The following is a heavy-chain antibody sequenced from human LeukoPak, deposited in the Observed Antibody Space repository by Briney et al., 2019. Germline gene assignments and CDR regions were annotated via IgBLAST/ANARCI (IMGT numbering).Heavy chain of an antibody. D-gene: IGHD1-26*01. CDR2: IRYDGSHK. V-gene: IGHV3-30*02. J-gene: IGHJ3*02. CDR1: GFTFSSYG. Sequence: GGSLRLSCAASGFTFSSYGMHWVRQAPGKGLEWVAFIRYDGSHKYYADSVKGRFTISRDNSKNTLYLQMNSLRAEDTAVYYCAKVLGSGSYLSAFDIWGQGTMVTVSS. CDR3: AKVLGSGSYLSAFDI.